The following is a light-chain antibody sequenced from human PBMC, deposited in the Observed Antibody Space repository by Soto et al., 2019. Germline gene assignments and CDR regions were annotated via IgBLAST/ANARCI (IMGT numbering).Light chain of an antibody. CDR2: DAS. CDR3: QQYSIYPWT. V-gene: IGKV1-5*02. J-gene: IGKJ1*01. CDR1: QSVHSS. Sequence: QMTQSPSTLSASVGDRVTIICRASQSVHSSLAWYQQKPGKAPTLLISDASSLKSGVPSRFSGSGSGTAFTLTISILQPVDSATYYCQQYSIYPWTFGQGTKFEIK.